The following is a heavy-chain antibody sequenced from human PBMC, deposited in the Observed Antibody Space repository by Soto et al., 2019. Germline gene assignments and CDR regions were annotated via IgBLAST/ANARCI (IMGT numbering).Heavy chain of an antibody. CDR3: ARDRHTVVVSAEGWFDP. J-gene: IGHJ5*02. D-gene: IGHD2-21*02. CDR1: GGSLSNGGYY. Sequence: QVQLQGWGPRLVKTLQTLSLTCTVSGGSLSNGGYYWDLIRQQPEKGLEWIGYIYYSGSTYYNPSLKSRVTISVDTSKNQFSLKLNSVTAADTAVYYCARDRHTVVVSAEGWFDPWGQGTLVTVSS. V-gene: IGHV4-31*03. CDR2: IYYSGST.